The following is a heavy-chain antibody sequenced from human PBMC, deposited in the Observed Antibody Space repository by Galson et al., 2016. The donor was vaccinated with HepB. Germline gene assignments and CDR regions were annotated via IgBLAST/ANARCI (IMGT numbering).Heavy chain of an antibody. J-gene: IGHJ4*02. Sequence: PALVKPTQSLTLTCSFSGFSLSTSGMAVAWIRQPPGKALEWLGLIYWDDDKRYSPSLKNRLTITKDTSKNQVVLTMNNMDHADTGTYYCAHRGGLTVFGVATDLYFDIWGQGTLVTVSS. D-gene: IGHD3-3*01. CDR3: AHRGGLTVFGVATDLYFDI. CDR2: IYWDDDK. CDR1: GFSLSTSGMA. V-gene: IGHV2-5*02.